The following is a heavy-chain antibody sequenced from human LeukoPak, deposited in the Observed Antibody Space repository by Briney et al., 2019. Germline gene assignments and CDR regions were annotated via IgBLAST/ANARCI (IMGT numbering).Heavy chain of an antibody. Sequence: PGGSLRLSCAASGFTFSSYGMHWVRQAPGKGLEWVAVISYDGSNKYYADSVKGRFTISRDNSKNTLNLQMNSLRAEDTAVYYCARETSSGSYFDYWGQGTLVTVSS. CDR2: ISYDGSNK. D-gene: IGHD1-26*01. V-gene: IGHV3-30*03. CDR3: ARETSSGSYFDY. J-gene: IGHJ4*02. CDR1: GFTFSSYG.